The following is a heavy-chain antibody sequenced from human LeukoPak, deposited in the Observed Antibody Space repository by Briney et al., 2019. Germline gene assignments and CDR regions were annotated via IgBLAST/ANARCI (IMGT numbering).Heavy chain of an antibody. CDR3: ARGSDVVIIKNAFDI. D-gene: IGHD3-22*01. Sequence: SGTLSLTCAVSGGSISSTNWWSWVRQPPGKGLEWIGEIYHSGSTNYNPSLKSRVTIPVDKSKNQFSLKLSSVTAADTAVYYCARGSDVVIIKNAFDIWGQGTMVTVSS. J-gene: IGHJ3*02. V-gene: IGHV4-4*02. CDR1: GGSISSTNW. CDR2: IYHSGST.